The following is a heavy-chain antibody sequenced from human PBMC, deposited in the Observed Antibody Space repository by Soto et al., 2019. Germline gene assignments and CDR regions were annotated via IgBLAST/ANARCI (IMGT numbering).Heavy chain of an antibody. J-gene: IGHJ4*02. Sequence: SETLSLTCTVPGGSFTVPFWTWARQPPGKGLEWIGEVSHSGNTKYYPSLRSRVTLSVDSPKNQISLALTSVTAADTAVYYCARAKFESTGWHQFDIWGQGTLVTVSS. CDR2: VSHSGNT. CDR1: GGSFTVPF. D-gene: IGHD7-27*01. V-gene: IGHV4-34*01. CDR3: ARAKFESTGWHQFDI.